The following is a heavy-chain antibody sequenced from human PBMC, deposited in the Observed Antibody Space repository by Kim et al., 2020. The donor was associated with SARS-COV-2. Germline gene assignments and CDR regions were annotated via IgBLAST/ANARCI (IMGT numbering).Heavy chain of an antibody. CDR3: VREAPSDYGHPFDWYFDL. D-gene: IGHD4-17*01. V-gene: IGHV3-13*04. Sequence: GGSLRLSCAASGFTFSNSDMHWVRQATGKGLEWVSAIGVGGDTYYPGSVEGRFTISRENAKSSLYLQMNSLRVGDTAVYYCVREAPSDYGHPFDWYFDLWGRGTLVTVSS. J-gene: IGHJ2*01. CDR2: IGVGGDT. CDR1: GFTFSNSD.